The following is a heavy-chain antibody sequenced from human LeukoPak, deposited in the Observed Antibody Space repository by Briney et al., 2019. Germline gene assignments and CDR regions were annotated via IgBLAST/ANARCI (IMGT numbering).Heavy chain of an antibody. CDR2: IYNSGST. V-gene: IGHV4-31*03. D-gene: IGHD2-15*01. J-gene: IGHJ4*02. CDR1: GGSISSGGYY. CDR3: ARSSVEVAAQIDY. Sequence: SETLSLTCTVSGGSISSGGYYWSWIRQHPGKGLEWIGYIYNSGSTYYNPSLKSRVTISVDTSKNQLSLKVSSVTAADTAMYYCARSSVEVAAQIDYWGRGTLVTVSS.